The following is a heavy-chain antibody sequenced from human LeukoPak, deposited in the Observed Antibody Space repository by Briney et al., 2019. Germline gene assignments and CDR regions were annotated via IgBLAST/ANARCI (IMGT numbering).Heavy chain of an antibody. CDR1: GFTFSSHW. Sequence: GGSLRLSCAASGFTFSSHWMHWDRQAPGKGLVWVSYINRDGSSATYADSVMGRFTISRDNAANTMYLQMTSLRVVDTAVYYCVRGGYGSIDYWGQGTLVTVSS. CDR3: VRGGYGSIDY. V-gene: IGHV3-74*01. J-gene: IGHJ4*02. D-gene: IGHD4-17*01. CDR2: INRDGSSA.